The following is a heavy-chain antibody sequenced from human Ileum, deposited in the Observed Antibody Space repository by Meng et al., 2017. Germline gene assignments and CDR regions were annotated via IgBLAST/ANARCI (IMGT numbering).Heavy chain of an antibody. V-gene: IGHV4-34*01. Sequence: QVQLKEWGAQLLRPSETLPLTCAVYGGSFSGYYWSWIRQPPGKGLEWIGEINHSGSTNYNPSLKSRVTISVDTSKNQFSLKLSSVTAADTAVYYCARGTGDIRVGFDYWGQGTLVTVSS. CDR3: ARGTGDIRVGFDY. J-gene: IGHJ4*02. D-gene: IGHD7-27*01. CDR2: INHSGST. CDR1: GGSFSGYY.